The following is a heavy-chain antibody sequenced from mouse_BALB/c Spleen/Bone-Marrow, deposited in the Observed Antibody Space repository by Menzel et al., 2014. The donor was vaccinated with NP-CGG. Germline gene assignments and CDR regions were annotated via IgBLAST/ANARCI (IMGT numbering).Heavy chain of an antibody. CDR1: GYTFXSYW. CDR2: ILPGSGST. V-gene: IGHV1-9*01. J-gene: IGHJ1*01. Sequence: VQLQQSGAELMKPGASVRISCKATGYTFXSYWIEWVKQRPGHGLEWIGEILPGSGSTNYNEKFKGKATFTADTSSNTAYMQLSSLTSEDSAVYYCARRGGWLGYFDVWGAGTTVTVSS. CDR3: ARRGGWLGYFDV. D-gene: IGHD2-3*01.